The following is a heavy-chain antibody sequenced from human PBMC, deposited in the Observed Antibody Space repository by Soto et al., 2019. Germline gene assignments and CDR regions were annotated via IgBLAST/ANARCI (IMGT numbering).Heavy chain of an antibody. CDR2: IYYSRST. J-gene: IGHJ4*02. CDR3: AGGDYDSSAYPIPIDY. D-gene: IGHD3-22*01. CDR1: GASISSGGHY. Sequence: QVQLQESGPGLVKPSQTLSLTCTVSGASISSGGHYWSWIRQHPGKGLEWIGYIYYSRSTYYNPSLKSRVIISVDKSKNQFSLNLSSVTAADTAVYFCAGGDYDSSAYPIPIDYWGQGTLVTVSS. V-gene: IGHV4-31*03.